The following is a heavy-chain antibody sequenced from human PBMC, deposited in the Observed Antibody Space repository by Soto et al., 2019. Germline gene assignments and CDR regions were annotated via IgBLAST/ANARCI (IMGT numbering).Heavy chain of an antibody. Sequence: QVQLQESGPGLVKPSQTLSLTCTVSGGSISSGGYYWSWIRQHPGKGLEWIGYIYYSGSTYYNPCLKSRVTISVDTSKNQFSLKLSSVTAADTAVYYCARDWTQPTYYGMDVWGQGTTVTVSS. J-gene: IGHJ6*02. D-gene: IGHD5-18*01. CDR1: GGSISSGGYY. CDR3: ARDWTQPTYYGMDV. V-gene: IGHV4-31*03. CDR2: IYYSGST.